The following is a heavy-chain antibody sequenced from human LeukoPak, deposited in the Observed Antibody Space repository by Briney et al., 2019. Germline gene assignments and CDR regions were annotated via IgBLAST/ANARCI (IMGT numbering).Heavy chain of an antibody. J-gene: IGHJ4*02. CDR2: IIPIFGTA. CDR3: ARRRESSGLIFDY. Sequence: GSSVKVSCKASGGTFSSYAISWVRQAPGQGLEWMGRIIPIFGTANYAQKFQGRVTITTDESTSTAYVELSSLRSEDTAVYYCARRRESSGLIFDYWGQGTLVTVSS. D-gene: IGHD6-19*01. V-gene: IGHV1-69*05. CDR1: GGTFSSYA.